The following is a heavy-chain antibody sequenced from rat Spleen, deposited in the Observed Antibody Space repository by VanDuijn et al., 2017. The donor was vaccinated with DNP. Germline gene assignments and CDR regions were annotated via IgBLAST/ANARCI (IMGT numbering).Heavy chain of an antibody. CDR3: TTHGTIATISTGAMDV. V-gene: IGHV5-20*01. Sequence: EVQLVESGGGLVQPGRSLKLSCAASGFTFSDYYMAWVRQAPTKGLEWVASISFDGNSTYYRDSVKGRFTVSRDNAKSSLYLQMDSLRSEDTATYYCTTHGTIATISTGAMDVWGQGTSVTVSS. CDR2: ISFDGNST. CDR1: GFTFSDYY. D-gene: IGHD1-2*01. J-gene: IGHJ4*01.